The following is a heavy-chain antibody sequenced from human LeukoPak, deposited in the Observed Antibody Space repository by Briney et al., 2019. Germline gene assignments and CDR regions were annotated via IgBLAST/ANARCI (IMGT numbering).Heavy chain of an antibody. J-gene: IGHJ5*02. CDR3: ARHIGIAAYNWFDP. CDR2: INHSGST. V-gene: IGHV4-34*01. Sequence: SETLSLTCAVYGGSFSGYYWSWIRQPPGKGLEWIGEINHSGSTNYNPSLKSQVTISVDTSKNQFSLKLSSVTAADTAVYYCARHIGIAAYNWFDPWGQGTLVTVSS. D-gene: IGHD6-25*01. CDR1: GGSFSGYY.